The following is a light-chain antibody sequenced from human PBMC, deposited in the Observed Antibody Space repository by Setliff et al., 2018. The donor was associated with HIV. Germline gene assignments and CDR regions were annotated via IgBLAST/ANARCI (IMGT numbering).Light chain of an antibody. V-gene: IGLV4-60*03. Sequence: QPVLSQSSSASASLGSSVKLTCTLSSGHSNNIIAWHQQQPGKAPRYLMKVEGSGSYNKGSGVPDRFSGSSSGADRYLTISNLQSEDEADYHCETWDNNSWVFGGGTKVTVL. CDR2: VEGSGSY. J-gene: IGLJ3*02. CDR1: SGHSNNI. CDR3: ETWDNNSWV.